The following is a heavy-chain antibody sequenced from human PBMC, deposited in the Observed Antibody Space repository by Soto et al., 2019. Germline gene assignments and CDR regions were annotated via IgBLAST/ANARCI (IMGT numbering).Heavy chain of an antibody. Sequence: QVQLVESGGGVVQTGRSLRLSCAASEFTFSNYGMHWVRQAPGKGLEWVAVILNDGSNRYQADSVKDRFTISRDNSKNTLYLQMNSLRAEDTAVYYCARDDEYSGNGMDVWGQGTRVTVS. CDR1: EFTFSNYG. CDR3: ARDDEYSGNGMDV. J-gene: IGHJ6*02. D-gene: IGHD3-10*01. V-gene: IGHV3-33*01. CDR2: ILNDGSNR.